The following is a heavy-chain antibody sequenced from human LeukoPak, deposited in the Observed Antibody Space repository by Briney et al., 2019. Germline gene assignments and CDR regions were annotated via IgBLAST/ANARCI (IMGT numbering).Heavy chain of an antibody. CDR1: GGSISSYY. CDR2: IYTSGST. V-gene: IGHV4-4*07. Sequence: PSETLSLTCTVSGGSISSYYWSWIRQPAGKGLGWIGRIYTSGSTNYNPSLKSRVTMSVDTSKNQFSLKLSSVTAADTAVYYCASGGSRYYYYYMDVWGKGTTVTVSS. D-gene: IGHD3-10*01. J-gene: IGHJ6*03. CDR3: ASGGSRYYYYYMDV.